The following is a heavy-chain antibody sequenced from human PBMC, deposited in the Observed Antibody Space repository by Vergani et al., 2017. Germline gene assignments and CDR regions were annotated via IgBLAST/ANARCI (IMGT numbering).Heavy chain of an antibody. CDR2: IIPIFGTA. Sequence: QVQLVQSGAEVKKPGSSVKVSCKASGGTFSSYAISWVRPAPGQGLEWMGGIIPIFGTANYAQKFQGRVTITADEPTSTAYMELSSLRSEDTAVYYCAGGQDIVVVPAAFNWFDPWGQGTLVTVSS. CDR1: GGTFSSYA. V-gene: IGHV1-69*01. J-gene: IGHJ5*02. CDR3: AGGQDIVVVPAAFNWFDP. D-gene: IGHD2-2*01.